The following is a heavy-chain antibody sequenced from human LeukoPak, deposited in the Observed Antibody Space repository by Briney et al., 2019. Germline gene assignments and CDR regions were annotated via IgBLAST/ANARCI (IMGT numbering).Heavy chain of an antibody. J-gene: IGHJ4*02. D-gene: IGHD5-12*01. CDR2: IYSSGSA. CDR3: ARGGYSGYDPLDF. V-gene: IGHV4-59*01. Sequence: SETLSLTCTVSGGSLSSYYWSWIRQTPGKGLEWIGYIYSSGSASYNPSLKSRVTTSVDTSKNQFSLKVSSMTPADMAVYFCARGGYSGYDPLDFWGQGTLVTVSS. CDR1: GGSLSSYY.